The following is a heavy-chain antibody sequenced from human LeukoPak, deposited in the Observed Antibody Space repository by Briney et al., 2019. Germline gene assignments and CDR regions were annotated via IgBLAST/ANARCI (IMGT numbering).Heavy chain of an antibody. J-gene: IGHJ4*02. Sequence: GGSLRLPCAASGFTFSSYAMHWVRQAPGKGLEWVALISYHGDITYYADSVKGRFTLSRDNSKTTLFLQLNSLRAEDTAVYYCARDSTYYYDSGSSGPHYFDFWGQGTLVTASS. CDR1: GFTFSSYA. CDR3: ARDSTYYYDSGSSGPHYFDF. V-gene: IGHV3-30*01. CDR2: ISYHGDIT. D-gene: IGHD3-10*01.